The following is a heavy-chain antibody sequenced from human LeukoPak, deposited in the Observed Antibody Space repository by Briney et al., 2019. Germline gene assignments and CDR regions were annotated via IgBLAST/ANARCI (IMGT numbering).Heavy chain of an antibody. CDR3: ARDGYNYEGAYYFDY. CDR1: GGSISSYY. Sequence: SETLSLTCTVSGGSISSYYWSWIRQPAGKGLEWIGRIYTSGSTNYNPSLKSRVTMSVDTSKNQFSLKLSSVTAADTAVYYCARDGYNYEGAYYFDYWGQGTLVTVSS. CDR2: IYTSGST. J-gene: IGHJ4*02. D-gene: IGHD5-24*01. V-gene: IGHV4-4*07.